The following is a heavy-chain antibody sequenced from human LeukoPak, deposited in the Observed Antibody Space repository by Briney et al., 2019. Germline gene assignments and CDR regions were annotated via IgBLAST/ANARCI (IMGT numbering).Heavy chain of an antibody. V-gene: IGHV3-7*01. CDR3: ARDQFYYYYGMDA. Sequence: GGALRLSCAASGFTFSSYWMSWVGQAPGKGLEWVADIKQDGSEKYYVDSAKGRFTISRDNAKNSLYLPMNSLRAEDTAVYYCARDQFYYYYGMDAWGRGTTVTVSS. CDR1: GFTFSSYW. J-gene: IGHJ6*02. CDR2: IKQDGSEK.